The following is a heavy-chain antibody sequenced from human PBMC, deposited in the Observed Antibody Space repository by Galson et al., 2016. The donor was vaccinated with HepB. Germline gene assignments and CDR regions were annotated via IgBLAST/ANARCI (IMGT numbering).Heavy chain of an antibody. J-gene: IGHJ4*02. CDR3: AKDLITIFGVVDWRYS. CDR1: GFTFSSYA. Sequence: SLRLSCAASGFTFSSYAMTWVRQAPGKGLEWVSTISGSGDNTYYADSVKGRFTISRDDSKNTQSLQMNSLRAEDPAVYYCAKDLITIFGVVDWRYSWGQGTLVTVSS. CDR2: ISGSGDNT. V-gene: IGHV3-23*01. D-gene: IGHD3-3*01.